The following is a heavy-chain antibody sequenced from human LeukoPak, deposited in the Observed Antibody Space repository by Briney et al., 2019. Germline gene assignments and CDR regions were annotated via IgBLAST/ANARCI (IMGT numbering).Heavy chain of an antibody. CDR1: GYTFTSYD. Sequence: ASVKVSCKASGYTFTSYDINWVRQATGQGLEWMGWMNPNSGNTGYAQKFQGRVTMTRNTSISTAYMELSRLRSEDTAVYYCARSLVRDGNFDYWGQGALVTVSS. V-gene: IGHV1-8*01. CDR2: MNPNSGNT. CDR3: ARSLVRDGNFDY. D-gene: IGHD5-24*01. J-gene: IGHJ4*02.